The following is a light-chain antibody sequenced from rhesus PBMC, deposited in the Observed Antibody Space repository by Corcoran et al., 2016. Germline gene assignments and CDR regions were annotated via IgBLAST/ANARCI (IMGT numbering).Light chain of an antibody. J-gene: IGKJ4*01. CDR3: QQDSRRPLT. V-gene: IGKV1-22*01. CDR2: KAS. Sequence: DIQMTQSPSSLSATVGATVTITCRASQGISSWLAWYQTKQWNAPKLRIYKASSLQSGVPSRFSGRGSGTAFTLSINSLQSEGFATYCCQQDSRRPLTFGGGTKVELK. CDR1: QGISSW.